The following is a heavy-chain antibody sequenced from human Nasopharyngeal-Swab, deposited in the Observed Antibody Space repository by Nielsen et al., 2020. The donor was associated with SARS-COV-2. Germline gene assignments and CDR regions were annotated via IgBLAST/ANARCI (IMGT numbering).Heavy chain of an antibody. J-gene: IGHJ4*02. CDR1: GFTFGSYA. CDR3: TREDPIAVAGNLDY. V-gene: IGHV3-30-3*01. D-gene: IGHD6-19*01. Sequence: GESLKISCAASGFTFGSYAMHWVRQAPGKGLEWVAVISYDGSNKYYADSVKGRFTISRDNSKNTLYLQMNSLRAEDTAVYYCTREDPIAVAGNLDYWGQGTLVTVSS. CDR2: ISYDGSNK.